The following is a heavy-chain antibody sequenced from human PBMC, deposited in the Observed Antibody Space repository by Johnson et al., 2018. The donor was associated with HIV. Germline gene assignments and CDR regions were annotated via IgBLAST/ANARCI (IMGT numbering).Heavy chain of an antibody. CDR3: VRGRIVDLRGGGFDI. D-gene: IGHD1-26*01. Sequence: VQLVESGGGLVQPGGSLRLSCAASGFTFSSYAMDWVRQTPGKGLAWVSAVSAGDDNTYYADSVEGRFTISRDNSKNTLHLQMSSLRAEDTAIYYCVRGRIVDLRGGGFDIWGQGTMVTVSS. V-gene: IGHV3-23*04. CDR2: VSAGDDNT. J-gene: IGHJ3*02. CDR1: GFTFSSYA.